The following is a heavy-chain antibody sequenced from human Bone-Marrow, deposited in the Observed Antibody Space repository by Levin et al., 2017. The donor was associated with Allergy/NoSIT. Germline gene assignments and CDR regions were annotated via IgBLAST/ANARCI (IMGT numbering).Heavy chain of an antibody. D-gene: IGHD5-24*01. CDR3: SAASGYNYPFDY. Sequence: GGSLRLSCAASGLTFTNYWMQWVRQAPGKGLVWVSHINGDGSNINYADSVRGRFTISRDNAKNTVYLQMNSLTAEDAALYYCSAASGYNYPFDYWGQGTAVTVSS. J-gene: IGHJ4*02. CDR2: INGDGSNI. V-gene: IGHV3-74*01. CDR1: GLTFTNYW.